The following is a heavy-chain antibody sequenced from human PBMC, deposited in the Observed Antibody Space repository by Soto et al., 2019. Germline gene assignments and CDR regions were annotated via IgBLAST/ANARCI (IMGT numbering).Heavy chain of an antibody. Sequence: SETLSLTCTVSGGSIGSYYWSWIRQPPGKGLEWIGYIYYSGSTNYNPSLKSRVTISVDTSKNQFSLKLSSVTAADTAVYYCARVGKGYGDYYDYWGQGTLVTVS. CDR1: GGSIGSYY. V-gene: IGHV4-59*01. D-gene: IGHD4-17*01. J-gene: IGHJ4*02. CDR3: ARVGKGYGDYYDY. CDR2: IYYSGST.